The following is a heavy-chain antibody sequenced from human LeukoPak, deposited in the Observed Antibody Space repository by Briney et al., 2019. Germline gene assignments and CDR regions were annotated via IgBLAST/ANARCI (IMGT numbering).Heavy chain of an antibody. Sequence: GGSLRLSCAASGFTFSTYAMSWVRQAPGKGLEWVSRISGSGESIYYADSVKGRFTVSRDNSKNTLYLQMNSLRAEDTAVYYCAKLGMYSGTSYWGQGTLVTVSS. V-gene: IGHV3-23*01. CDR1: GFTFSTYA. J-gene: IGHJ4*02. CDR2: ISGSGESI. CDR3: AKLGMYSGTSY. D-gene: IGHD1-26*01.